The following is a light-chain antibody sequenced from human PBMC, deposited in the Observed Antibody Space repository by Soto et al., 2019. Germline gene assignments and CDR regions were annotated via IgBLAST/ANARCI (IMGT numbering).Light chain of an antibody. J-gene: IGKJ5*01. Sequence: EICLPRPPGPRFFFPGERAPPPPRASQSVSNNYLAWYQQKPGQAPRRLIYGASSRATGIPDRFSGSGSGTDFTLTISRLEPEDFAVYYCQQYGSSPTFGEGTRLEIK. CDR1: QSVSNNY. V-gene: IGKV3-20*01. CDR2: GAS. CDR3: QQYGSSPT.